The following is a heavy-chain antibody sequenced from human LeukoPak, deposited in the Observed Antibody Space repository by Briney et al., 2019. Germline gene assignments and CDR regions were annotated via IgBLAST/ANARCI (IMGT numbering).Heavy chain of an antibody. V-gene: IGHV4-61*01. CDR1: GGSVGSGTYY. CDR2: ISYSGST. Sequence: SETLSLTCTVSGGSVGSGTYYWSWIRQPPGTGLEWIGYISYSGSTNYNPALNSRVTVSVDTSKKQFSLKMSSVTAADTAVYFCARVSRGSGYHIDYWGQGTLVTVSS. CDR3: ARVSRGSGYHIDY. J-gene: IGHJ4*02. D-gene: IGHD3-22*01.